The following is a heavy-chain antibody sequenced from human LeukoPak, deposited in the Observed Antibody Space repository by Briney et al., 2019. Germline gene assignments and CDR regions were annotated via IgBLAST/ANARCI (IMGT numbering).Heavy chain of an antibody. Sequence: GGSLRLSCAASGVTFSSYAMSWVRQAPGKGLEWDSAISGSGGSTYYADSVKGRFTISRDNAKNSLYLQMNSLRAEDTAVYYCARVGYYDFWRDDAFDIWGQGTMVTVSS. CDR3: ARVGYYDFWRDDAFDI. V-gene: IGHV3-23*01. CDR1: GVTFSSYA. CDR2: ISGSGGST. D-gene: IGHD3-3*01. J-gene: IGHJ3*02.